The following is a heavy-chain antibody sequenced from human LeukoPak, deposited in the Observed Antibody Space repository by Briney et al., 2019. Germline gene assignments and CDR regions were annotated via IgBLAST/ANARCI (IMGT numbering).Heavy chain of an antibody. V-gene: IGHV3-23*01. CDR1: GFTFSNFA. CDR3: AKASGSPYYFDY. J-gene: IGHJ4*02. CDR2: ISANGGAT. Sequence: GRSLRLSCAASGFTFSNFAMSWVRQAPGKGLECVSLISANGGATYYADSVKGRFTISRDNSKSTLYLQMNSLRADDTAVYYCAKASGSPYYFDYWGQGTLVTVSS. D-gene: IGHD3-10*01.